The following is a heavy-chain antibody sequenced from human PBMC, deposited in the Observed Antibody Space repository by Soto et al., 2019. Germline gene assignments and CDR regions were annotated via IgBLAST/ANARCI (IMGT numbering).Heavy chain of an antibody. CDR3: ARTPWDGYTGYYFDY. CDR2: IYHSGST. V-gene: IGHV4-4*02. CDR1: GGSISSSNW. J-gene: IGHJ4*02. Sequence: QVQLQESGPGLVKPSGTLSLTCAVSGGSISSSNWWRWVRQPPGKGLKWIGEIYHSGSTNYNPSPKSRVTISVDKSKNQFSLKLSSVTAADTAVYSCARTPWDGYTGYYFDYWGQGTLVTVSS. D-gene: IGHD5-18*01.